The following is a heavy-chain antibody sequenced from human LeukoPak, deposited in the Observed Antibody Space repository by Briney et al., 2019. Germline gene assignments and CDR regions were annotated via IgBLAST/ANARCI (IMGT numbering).Heavy chain of an antibody. V-gene: IGHV1-69*04. Sequence: SVKVSCKASGVTFSSYAISWVRQAPGQGLEWMRRIIPIFGIANYAQKFQGRVTITADKSTSTAYMELSSLRSEHTAVYYCARERGPYGDRKRYGMDVWGQGTTVTVSS. CDR1: GVTFSSYA. CDR2: IIPIFGIA. J-gene: IGHJ6*02. CDR3: ARERGPYGDRKRYGMDV. D-gene: IGHD4-17*01.